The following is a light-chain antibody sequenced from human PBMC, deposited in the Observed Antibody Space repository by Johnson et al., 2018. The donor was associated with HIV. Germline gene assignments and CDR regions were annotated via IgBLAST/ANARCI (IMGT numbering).Light chain of an antibody. Sequence: QSVLTQPPSVSAAPGQTVTISCSGSSSNVGSSFVSWYRQVPGTAPKLLIYDNNRRPSGIPDRFSGSKSGTSATLGITGLQTGDEADYYCGPWDSSLSANVSGTGTKVTVL. J-gene: IGLJ1*01. CDR2: DNN. V-gene: IGLV1-51*01. CDR3: GPWDSSLSANV. CDR1: SSNVGSSF.